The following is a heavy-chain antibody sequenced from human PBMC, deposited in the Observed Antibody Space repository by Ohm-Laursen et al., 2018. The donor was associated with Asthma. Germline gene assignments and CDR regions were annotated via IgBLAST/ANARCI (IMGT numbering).Heavy chain of an antibody. V-gene: IGHV3-30-3*01. CDR3: ARSIGGSYPNLDY. CDR1: GFTFSSYA. D-gene: IGHD1-26*01. J-gene: IGHJ4*02. CDR2: ISYDGSYK. Sequence: SLRLSCAASGFTFSSYAMHWVRQAPGKGLEWVAVISYDGSYKYYADSVKGRFTISRDNSKNTLYLQMNSLRAEDTAVYYCARSIGGSYPNLDYWGQGTLVTVFS.